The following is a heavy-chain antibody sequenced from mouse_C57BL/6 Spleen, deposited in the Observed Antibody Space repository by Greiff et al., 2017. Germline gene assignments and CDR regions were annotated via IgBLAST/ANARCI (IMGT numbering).Heavy chain of an antibody. CDR2: ISDGGSYT. J-gene: IGHJ1*03. CDR1: GFTCSSYA. Sequence: DVMLVESGGGLVKPGGSLKLSCAASGFTCSSYAMSWVRQTPEKRLEWVATISDGGSYTYYPDNVKGRFTISRDNAKNNLYLQMSHLKSEDTAMYYCARDRITTMGYFDVWGTGTTVTVSS. D-gene: IGHD1-1*01. V-gene: IGHV5-4*01. CDR3: ARDRITTMGYFDV.